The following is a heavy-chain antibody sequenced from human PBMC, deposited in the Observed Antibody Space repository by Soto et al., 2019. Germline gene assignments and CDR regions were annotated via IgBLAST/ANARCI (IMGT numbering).Heavy chain of an antibody. CDR1: GFSFSNYA. V-gene: IGHV3-23*01. CDR3: ARATRYFGSFDY. Sequence: EVQLLESGGDFVQPGGSLRLSCAASGFSFSNYAMLWVRQAPGKGLESISAISAAGVSTYYADSVQGRFTISRDNSKNTLYLQVNSLRAEDTAVYYCARATRYFGSFDYWGQGILVTVSS. CDR2: ISAAGVST. J-gene: IGHJ4*02. D-gene: IGHD2-2*01.